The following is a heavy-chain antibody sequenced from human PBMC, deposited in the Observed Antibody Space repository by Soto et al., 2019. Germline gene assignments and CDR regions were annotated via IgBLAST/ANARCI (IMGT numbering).Heavy chain of an antibody. D-gene: IGHD6-13*01. CDR2: IWSDGTKK. J-gene: IGHJ4*02. Sequence: QVHLVESGGGVVQPGRSLTLSCTASGFAFSNYGTHWVRQAPGRGLEWVAVIWSDGTKKFYAGSVRGRFTISRDNSKNTIYLQMNSLRAEDTAVYYCARDWWEEPAGKETVSQFDYWGQGTLVTVSS. CDR3: ARDWWEEPAGKETVSQFDY. CDR1: GFAFSNYG. V-gene: IGHV3-33*01.